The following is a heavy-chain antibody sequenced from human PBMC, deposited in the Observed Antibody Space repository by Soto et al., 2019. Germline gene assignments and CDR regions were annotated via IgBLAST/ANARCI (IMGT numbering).Heavy chain of an antibody. CDR2: ISYDGSNK. V-gene: IGHV3-30*18. Sequence: QVQLVESGGGVVQPGRSLRLSCAASGFTFSSYGMHWVRQAPGKGLEWVAVISYDGSNKYYADSVKGRFTISRDNSKNTLYLQMSSLGAEDTAVYYCAKDYYDSSGTGDYWGQGTLVTVSS. CDR3: AKDYYDSSGTGDY. D-gene: IGHD3-22*01. CDR1: GFTFSSYG. J-gene: IGHJ4*02.